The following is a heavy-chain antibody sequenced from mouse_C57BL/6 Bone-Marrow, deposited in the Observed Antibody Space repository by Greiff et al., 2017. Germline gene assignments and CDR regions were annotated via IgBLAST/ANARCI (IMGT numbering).Heavy chain of an antibody. CDR1: GYAFTNYL. CDR2: IIPGSGGT. CDR3: ARGGYYGSTFAY. V-gene: IGHV1-54*01. J-gene: IGHJ3*01. D-gene: IGHD1-1*01. Sequence: VQLQQSGAELVRPGTSVKVSCKASGYAFTNYLIEWVKQRPGQGLEWIGVIIPGSGGTNYNEKFKGKATLTADKSSSTAYMQLSSLTSEDSAVYFCARGGYYGSTFAYWGQGTLVTVSA.